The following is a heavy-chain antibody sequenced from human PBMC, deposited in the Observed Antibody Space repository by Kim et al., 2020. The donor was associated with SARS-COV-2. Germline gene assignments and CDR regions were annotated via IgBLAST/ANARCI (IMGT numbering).Heavy chain of an antibody. CDR1: GFTFSNAW. CDR2: IKSKTDGGTT. Sequence: GGSLRLSCAASGFTFSNAWMSWVRQAPGKGLEWVGRIKSKTDGGTTDYAAPVKGRFTISRDDSKNTLYLQMNSLKTEDTAVYYCTTDLGANDAFDIWGQGTMVTVSS. CDR3: TTDLGANDAFDI. V-gene: IGHV3-15*01. J-gene: IGHJ3*02. D-gene: IGHD1-26*01.